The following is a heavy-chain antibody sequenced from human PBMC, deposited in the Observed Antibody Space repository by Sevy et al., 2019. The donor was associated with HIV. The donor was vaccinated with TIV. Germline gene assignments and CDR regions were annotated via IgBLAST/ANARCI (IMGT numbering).Heavy chain of an antibody. CDR3: ARGRDHYYDSSGLDAFDI. Sequence: ASLKVSCKASGGTFSSYAISWVRQAPGQGLEWMGGIIPIFGTANYAQKFQGRVTITADKSTSTAYMELSSLRSEDTAVYYCARGRDHYYDSSGLDAFDIWGQGTMVTVSS. CDR1: GGTFSSYA. CDR2: IIPIFGTA. D-gene: IGHD3-22*01. V-gene: IGHV1-69*06. J-gene: IGHJ3*02.